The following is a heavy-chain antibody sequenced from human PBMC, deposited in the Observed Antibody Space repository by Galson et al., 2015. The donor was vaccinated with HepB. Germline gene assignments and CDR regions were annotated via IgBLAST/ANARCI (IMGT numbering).Heavy chain of an antibody. Sequence: SLRLSCAASGFTFSSYSMNWVRQAPGKGLEWVSYISSSSSTIYYADSVKGRFTISRDNAKNSLYLQMNSLRAEDTAVYYCAREPLVVVAANNYYYYGMDVWGQGTTVTVSS. CDR3: AREPLVVVAANNYYYYGMDV. J-gene: IGHJ6*02. CDR2: ISSSSSTI. CDR1: GFTFSSYS. V-gene: IGHV3-48*01. D-gene: IGHD2-15*01.